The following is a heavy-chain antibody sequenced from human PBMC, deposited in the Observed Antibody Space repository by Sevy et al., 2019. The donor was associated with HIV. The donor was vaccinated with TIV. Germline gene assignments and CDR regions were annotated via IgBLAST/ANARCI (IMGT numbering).Heavy chain of an antibody. CDR2: IYPGDSDA. CDR3: ARREGGYGDYSGVDY. J-gene: IGHJ4*02. D-gene: IGHD4-17*01. CDR1: GFTFTNYW. Sequence: GESLKISCQGSGFTFTNYWIGWVRQMPGRGLEWMGIIYPGDSDARYNPSFQAQVTMSADRSINTAYLQWSSLKASDTARYYCARREGGYGDYSGVDYWGQGTLVTVSS. V-gene: IGHV5-51*01.